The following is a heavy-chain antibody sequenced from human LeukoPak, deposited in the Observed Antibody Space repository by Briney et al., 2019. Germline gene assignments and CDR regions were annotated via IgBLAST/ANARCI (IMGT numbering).Heavy chain of an antibody. CDR1: GFSLSTGGVG. D-gene: IGHD2-2*01. V-gene: IGHV2-5*01. J-gene: IGHJ1*01. CDR2: IYWNDDK. CDR3: AHSARDSHLGYCSSSSCLGHFQR. Sequence: SGPTLVNPTQTLTLTCTLSGFSLSTGGVGVGWIRQPPGKALEWLALIYWNDDKRYSPSLEGRLTITKDTSKNQVVLTMTNMDPVDTATYYCAHSARDSHLGYCSSSSCLGHFQRWGQGTLVTVSS.